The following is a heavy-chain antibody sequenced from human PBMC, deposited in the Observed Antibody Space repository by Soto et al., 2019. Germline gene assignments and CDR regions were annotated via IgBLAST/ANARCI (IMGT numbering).Heavy chain of an antibody. CDR2: LYYGGST. J-gene: IGHJ5*02. Sequence: LSLTCSVSGGSINSGDSFWGWVRQSPGKGLEWIGSLYYGGSTFYNPSLKSRVTISLDTSKNQFSLRLTSVTAADTAIYYCARQLPVGATSWFDPWGQGTLVTVSS. D-gene: IGHD1-26*01. V-gene: IGHV4-39*01. CDR3: ARQLPVGATSWFDP. CDR1: GGSINSGDSF.